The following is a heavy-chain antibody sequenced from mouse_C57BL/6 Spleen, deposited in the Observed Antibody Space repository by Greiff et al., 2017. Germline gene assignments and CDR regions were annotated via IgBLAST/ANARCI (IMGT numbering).Heavy chain of an antibody. CDR2: ISSGSSTI. Sequence: EVQLQESGGGLVKPGGSLKLSCAASGFTFSDYGMHWVRQAPEKGLEWVAYISSGSSTIYYADTVKGRFTISRDNAKNTLFLQMTSLRSEDTAMYYCARPYGSSSTGFAYWGQRTLVTVSA. J-gene: IGHJ3*01. V-gene: IGHV5-17*01. CDR3: ARPYGSSSTGFAY. D-gene: IGHD1-1*01. CDR1: GFTFSDYG.